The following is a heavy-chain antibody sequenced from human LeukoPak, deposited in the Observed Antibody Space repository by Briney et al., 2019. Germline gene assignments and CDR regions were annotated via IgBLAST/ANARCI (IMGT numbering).Heavy chain of an antibody. J-gene: IGHJ4*02. CDR1: GGTFSSYA. V-gene: IGHV1-69*04. Sequence: GSSVTVSCKSSGGTFSSYAFSWVRQPPGKGLEWMGRIIPILGIANYAQKFQGRVTITADKTTSTAYMELSSLRSEDTAVYYCARAPRPAAMSVTARGHYFDYWGQGTLVTVSS. CDR2: IIPILGIA. CDR3: ARAPRPAAMSVTARGHYFDY. D-gene: IGHD2-2*01.